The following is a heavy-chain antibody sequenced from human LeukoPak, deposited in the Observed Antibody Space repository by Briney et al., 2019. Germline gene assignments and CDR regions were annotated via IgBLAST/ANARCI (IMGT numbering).Heavy chain of an antibody. Sequence: GGSLRLSCAASGFTFSSYAMSWVRQAPGKGLEWVSAISGSGGSTYYADSVKGRLTISRDNSKNTLYLQMNSLRAEDTAVYYCAKDLDNVYYDSSGIFDYWGQGTLVTVSS. CDR2: ISGSGGST. CDR3: AKDLDNVYYDSSGIFDY. D-gene: IGHD3-22*01. CDR1: GFTFSSYA. J-gene: IGHJ4*02. V-gene: IGHV3-23*01.